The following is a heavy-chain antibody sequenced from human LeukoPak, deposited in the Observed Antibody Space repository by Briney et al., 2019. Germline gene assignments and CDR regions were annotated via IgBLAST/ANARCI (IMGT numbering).Heavy chain of an antibody. CDR1: GGSISSHY. CDR3: ARGLRSRYFDY. Sequence: SETLSLTCTVSGGSISSHYWSWIRQPPGKGLEWIGYIYYSGSTNYNPSLKSRVTMSVDTSKNQFSLKLSSVTAADTAVYYCARGLRSRYFDYWGQEPWSPSPQ. CDR2: IYYSGST. V-gene: IGHV4-59*11. J-gene: IGHJ4*01. D-gene: IGHD3-16*01.